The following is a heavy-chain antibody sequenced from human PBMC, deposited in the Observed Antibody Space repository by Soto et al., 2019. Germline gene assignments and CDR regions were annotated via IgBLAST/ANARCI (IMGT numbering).Heavy chain of an antibody. CDR1: GFTFSSYG. CDR3: VKDTRLRLGELSFDAFDY. D-gene: IGHD3-16*02. CDR2: ITGSGGTT. Sequence: EVQLLESGGGLVQPGGSLRLSCAASGFTFSSYGMSWVRQAPGKGLEWVSGITGSGGTTYYADSVKGRFTISRDNSKNTLYLQMNSLRAEDTAVYYCVKDTRLRLGELSFDAFDYWGQGTLVTVSS. V-gene: IGHV3-23*01. J-gene: IGHJ4*02.